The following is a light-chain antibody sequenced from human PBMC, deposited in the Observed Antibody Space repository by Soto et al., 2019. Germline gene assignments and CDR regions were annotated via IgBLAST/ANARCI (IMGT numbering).Light chain of an antibody. V-gene: IGLV2-23*02. CDR2: EVS. CDR1: SSDVGSYSL. CDR3: CSYAGSSTLYV. Sequence: SLLTQPSSVSGSPGQSITISCTGTSSDVGSYSLVSWYQQHPGKAPKLMIYEVSKRPSGVSNRFSGSKSGNTASLTISGLQAEDEGDYYCCSYAGSSTLYVFGSGTKVT. J-gene: IGLJ1*01.